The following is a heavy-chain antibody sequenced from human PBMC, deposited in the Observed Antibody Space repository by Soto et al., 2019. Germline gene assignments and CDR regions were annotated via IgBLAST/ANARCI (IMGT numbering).Heavy chain of an antibody. Sequence: QVQLVQSGAEVKKPGSSVKVSCKASGGTFSSYSINWVRRAPGQGLEWMGEIIPIFGTANYAQKFQGRVTITADESTSTAYMALSSLRSEDTAVYYCAIDGGRHSGGIDYWGQGTMVTVSS. CDR1: GGTFSSYS. CDR3: AIDGGRHSGGIDY. V-gene: IGHV1-69*01. J-gene: IGHJ4*02. D-gene: IGHD1-26*01. CDR2: IIPIFGTA.